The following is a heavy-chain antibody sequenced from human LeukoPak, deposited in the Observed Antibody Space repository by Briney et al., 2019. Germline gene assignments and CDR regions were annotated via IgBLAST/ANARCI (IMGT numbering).Heavy chain of an antibody. CDR1: GYTLTELS. J-gene: IGHJ3*02. Sequence: ASVKVSCKVSGYTLTELSMHWVRQAPGKGLEWMGGIIPIFGTANYAQKFQGRVTITTDESTSTAYMELSSLRSEDTAVYYCARDEAAYCSGGSCYSVAFDIWGQGTMVTVSS. CDR2: IIPIFGTA. CDR3: ARDEAAYCSGGSCYSVAFDI. D-gene: IGHD2-15*01. V-gene: IGHV1-69*05.